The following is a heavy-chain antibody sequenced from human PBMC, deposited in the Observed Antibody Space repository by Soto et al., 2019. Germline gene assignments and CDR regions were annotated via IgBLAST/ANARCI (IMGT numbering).Heavy chain of an antibody. J-gene: IGHJ5*02. CDR2: IYHTGNT. Sequence: PSETLSLTCAVSGGSISSSSWWSWVRQPPGKGLEWIGEIYHTGNTNYNPSLESRVTISVDKSKNQFSLNLNSVTAADTVVYYCARGQGTRENWFDPWGQGTLVTVSS. V-gene: IGHV4-4*02. CDR3: ARGQGTRENWFDP. D-gene: IGHD3-10*01. CDR1: GGSISSSSW.